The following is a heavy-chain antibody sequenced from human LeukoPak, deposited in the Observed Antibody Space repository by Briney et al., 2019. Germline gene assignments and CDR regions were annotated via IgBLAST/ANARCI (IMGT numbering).Heavy chain of an antibody. J-gene: IGHJ6*04. Sequence: PGGSLRLSCEASGFSFSNNEMNWVRQAPGKGLEWVSYISSSGSTTYYADSVKGRFTISRDNAKNSLYLQMNSLRAEDTAVYYCAELGITMIGGVWGKGTTVTVSS. V-gene: IGHV3-48*03. CDR3: AELGITMIGGV. CDR1: GFSFSNNE. CDR2: ISSSGSTT. D-gene: IGHD3-10*02.